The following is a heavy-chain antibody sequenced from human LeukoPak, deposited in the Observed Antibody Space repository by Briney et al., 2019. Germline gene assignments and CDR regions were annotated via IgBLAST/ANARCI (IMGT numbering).Heavy chain of an antibody. CDR1: GGSVSSGSYY. V-gene: IGHV4-61*01. Sequence: SETLSLTCTVSGGSVSSGSYYWGWIRQPPGKGLELIGYIYYSGSTNYNPSLKSRVTISVDTSKNQFSLKLSSVTAADTAVYYCARGGRFMITFGGHWFDPWGQGTLVTVSS. CDR2: IYYSGST. D-gene: IGHD3-16*01. CDR3: ARGGRFMITFGGHWFDP. J-gene: IGHJ5*02.